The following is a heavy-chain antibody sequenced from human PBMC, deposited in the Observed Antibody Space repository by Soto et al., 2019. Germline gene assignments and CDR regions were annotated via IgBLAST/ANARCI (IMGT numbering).Heavy chain of an antibody. CDR2: SRNKANSYTT. V-gene: IGHV3-72*01. J-gene: IGHJ3*02. Sequence: EVLLVESGGGLVQPGGSLRLSCAASGFTFSDYYMDWVRQAPGKGLEWVGRSRNKANSYTTEYAASVAGRFTISRDDSKNSLYLQMNSLKADDTAVYYCAGGNRAFDIWGQGTLVTVSS. CDR3: AGGNRAFDI. CDR1: GFTFSDYY.